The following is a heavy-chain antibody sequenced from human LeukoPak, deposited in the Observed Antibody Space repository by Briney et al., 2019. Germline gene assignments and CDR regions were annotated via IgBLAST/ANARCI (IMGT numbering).Heavy chain of an antibody. J-gene: IGHJ4*02. Sequence: GGSLRLSCTASGFLFGDYAMIWVRQPPGKGLEWVSSIFPSGGEIHYADSVRGRFTISRDNSKSTLSLQMNSLRAEDTAIYYCATYRQVLLPFESWGQGTLVTVSS. V-gene: IGHV3-23*01. D-gene: IGHD2-8*02. CDR3: ATYRQVLLPFES. CDR1: GFLFGDYA. CDR2: IFPSGGEI.